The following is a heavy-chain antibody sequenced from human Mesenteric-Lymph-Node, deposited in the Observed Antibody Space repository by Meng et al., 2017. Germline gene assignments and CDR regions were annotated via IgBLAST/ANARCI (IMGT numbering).Heavy chain of an antibody. CDR2: ISWNSGSI. V-gene: IGHV3-9*01. CDR3: ARDHAIAAAGHDY. J-gene: IGHJ4*02. CDR1: GFTFDDYA. D-gene: IGHD6-13*01. Sequence: SLKISCAASGFTFDDYAMHWVRQAPGKGLEWVSGISWNSGSIGYADSVKGRFTISRDNAKNSLYLQMNSLRAEDTAVYYCARDHAIAAAGHDYWGQGTLVTVSS.